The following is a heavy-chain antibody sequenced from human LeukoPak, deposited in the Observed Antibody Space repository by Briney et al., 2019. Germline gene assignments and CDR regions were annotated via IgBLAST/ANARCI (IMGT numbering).Heavy chain of an antibody. CDR1: GGSISSSSYY. CDR2: IHYSGST. D-gene: IGHD6-19*01. V-gene: IGHV4-39*07. Sequence: PSETLSLTCIVSGGSISSSSYYWGWIRQPPGKGLEWIGTIHYSGSTYYNPSLKSRVTISVDTSKNQFSLKLSSVTAADTAVYYCARLRGIAVAGKDPGFDYWGQGTLVTVSS. J-gene: IGHJ4*02. CDR3: ARLRGIAVAGKDPGFDY.